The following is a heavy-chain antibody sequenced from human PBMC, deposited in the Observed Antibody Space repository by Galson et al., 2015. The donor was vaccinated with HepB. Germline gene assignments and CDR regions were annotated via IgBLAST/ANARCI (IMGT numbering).Heavy chain of an antibody. Sequence: SVKVSCKASGYTFTSYDINWVRQATGQGLEWMGWMNPNSGNTGYAQKFQGRVTMTRNTSISTAYMELSSLRSEDTAVYYCARADRITIFGVVTVEGWFDPWGQGTLVTVSS. V-gene: IGHV1-8*01. CDR1: GYTFTSYD. CDR3: ARADRITIFGVVTVEGWFDP. CDR2: MNPNSGNT. D-gene: IGHD3-3*01. J-gene: IGHJ5*02.